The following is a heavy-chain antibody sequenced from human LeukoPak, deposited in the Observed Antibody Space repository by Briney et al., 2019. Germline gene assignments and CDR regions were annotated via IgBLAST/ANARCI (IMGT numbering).Heavy chain of an antibody. V-gene: IGHV4-59*11. CDR2: IYYSGST. CDR1: GSSISSHY. Sequence: SETLSLTCTVSGSSISSHYWSWIRQPPGKGLEWIGYIYYSGSTNYNPSLKSRVTISVDTSKNQFSLKLSSVTAADTAVYYCASIGYSYGPWWFDPWGQGTLVTVSS. D-gene: IGHD5-18*01. CDR3: ASIGYSYGPWWFDP. J-gene: IGHJ5*02.